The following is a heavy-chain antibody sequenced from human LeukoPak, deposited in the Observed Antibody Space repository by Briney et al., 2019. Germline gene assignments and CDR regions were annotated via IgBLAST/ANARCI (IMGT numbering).Heavy chain of an antibody. V-gene: IGHV3-74*01. CDR2: INTDGSST. Sequence: GRSLRLSCAASGFTFSSYWMHWVRHAPGKGLVWVSRINTDGSSTSYADSVKGRFTISRDNAKNTLYLQMNSLRAEDTAVYYCAREFKKGLDYWGQETLVTVSS. CDR1: GFTFSSYW. CDR3: AREFKKGLDY. J-gene: IGHJ4*02.